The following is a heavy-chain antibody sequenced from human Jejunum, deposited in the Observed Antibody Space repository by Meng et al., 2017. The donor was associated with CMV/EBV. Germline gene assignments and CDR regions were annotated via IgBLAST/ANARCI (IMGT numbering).Heavy chain of an antibody. J-gene: IGHJ4*02. CDR1: FTFSNYW. V-gene: IGHV3-7*01. Sequence: FTFSNYWMSWVRQAPGKGLEWVAKIRQDGSEKHYVDSVRGRFTISRDNAKDSLNLQMTSLRAEDTAVYYCARICVTGSACYFLDYWGQGTLVTVSS. D-gene: IGHD1-14*01. CDR3: ARICVTGSACYFLDY. CDR2: IRQDGSEK.